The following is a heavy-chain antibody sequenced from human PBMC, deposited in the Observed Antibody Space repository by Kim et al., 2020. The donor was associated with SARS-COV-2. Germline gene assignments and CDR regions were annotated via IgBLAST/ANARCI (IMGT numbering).Heavy chain of an antibody. Sequence: YAYPVKGRFSISRADSKNTLYLQMNSLRAEDTAVYYCAKLKTSSCYSAMDVWGQGTTVTVSS. D-gene: IGHD2-2*02. J-gene: IGHJ6*02. CDR3: AKLKTSSCYSAMDV. V-gene: IGHV3-23*01.